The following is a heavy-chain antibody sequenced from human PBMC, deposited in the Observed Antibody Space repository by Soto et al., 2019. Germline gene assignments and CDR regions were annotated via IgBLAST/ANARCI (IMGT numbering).Heavy chain of an antibody. J-gene: IGHJ4*02. CDR3: ARDGGRHSGGIDY. CDR2: IIPIFVTA. Sequence: QVQLVQSGAEVKKPGSSVKVSCKASGGTFSSYSINWVRQAPGQGREWMGEIIPIFVTANYAQKVQGRVTITADESTSTAYMELSSLSSEDTAVYYCARDGGRHSGGIDYWGQGTEVTVSS. D-gene: IGHD1-26*01. V-gene: IGHV1-69*01. CDR1: GGTFSSYS.